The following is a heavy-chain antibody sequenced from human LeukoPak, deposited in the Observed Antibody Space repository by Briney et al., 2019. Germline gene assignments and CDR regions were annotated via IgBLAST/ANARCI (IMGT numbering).Heavy chain of an antibody. CDR2: ISSGRPTI. CDR1: GFTFSSYG. D-gene: IGHD3-10*01. J-gene: IGHJ3*01. Sequence: GGSLRLSCAASGFTFSSYGMHWVRQAPGKGLEWVSYISSGRPTINYADSVKGRFTISRDNARSSLYLQMNSLRVEDTGIYYCARGGVSRPEFWGQGTMVTVSS. V-gene: IGHV3-48*01. CDR3: ARGGVSRPEF.